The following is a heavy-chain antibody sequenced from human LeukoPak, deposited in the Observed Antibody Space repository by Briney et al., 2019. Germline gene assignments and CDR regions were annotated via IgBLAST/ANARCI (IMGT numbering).Heavy chain of an antibody. CDR2: ISGGSSTI. V-gene: IGHV3-11*01. J-gene: IGHJ4*02. CDR3: ARRGSGRHFDF. D-gene: IGHD2-15*01. Sequence: GGSLRLSCAASGFTFSDYYMSWIRQAPGKGLEWVSYISGGSSTIYYADSLKGRFTVSRDNAKNSLHLPMNSLRAEDTAVYYCARRGSGRHFDFWGQGTLVTVSS. CDR1: GFTFSDYY.